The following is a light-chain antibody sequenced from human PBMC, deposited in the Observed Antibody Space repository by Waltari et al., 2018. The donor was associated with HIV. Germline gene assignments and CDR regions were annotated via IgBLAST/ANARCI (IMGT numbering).Light chain of an antibody. CDR2: KDT. CDR3: QSADSNASLWV. J-gene: IGLJ3*02. V-gene: IGLV3-25*03. Sequence: SYELTQPPSVSVSPGQTARITSSGDALTKQYAYWYQQRPGQAPAVVIYKDTERPSVLPERFSGSSSGTTATLTIIGVQAQDEADYHCQSADSNASLWVFGGGTKLTVL. CDR1: ALTKQY.